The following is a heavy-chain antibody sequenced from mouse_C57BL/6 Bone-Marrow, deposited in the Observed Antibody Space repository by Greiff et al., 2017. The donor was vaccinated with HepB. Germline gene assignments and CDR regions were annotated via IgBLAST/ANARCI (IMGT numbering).Heavy chain of an antibody. Sequence: QVQLKESGPELVKPGASVKISCKASGYAFSSSWMNWVKQRPGKGLEWIGRIYPGDGDTNYNGKFKGKATLTADKSSSTAYMQLSSLTSEDSAVYFCARWRSSWFAYWGQGTLVTVSA. CDR1: GYAFSSSW. J-gene: IGHJ3*01. CDR3: ARWRSSWFAY. CDR2: IYPGDGDT. V-gene: IGHV1-82*01.